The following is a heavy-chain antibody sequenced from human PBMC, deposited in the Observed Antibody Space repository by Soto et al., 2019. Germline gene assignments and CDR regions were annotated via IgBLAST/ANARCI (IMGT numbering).Heavy chain of an antibody. CDR2: ISSNGGST. J-gene: IGHJ5*02. D-gene: IGHD4-17*01. CDR1: GFTFSSYA. V-gene: IGHV3-64*01. CDR3: ARPDYGDYGFDP. Sequence: EVQLVESGGGLVQPGGSLRLSCAASGFTFSSYAMHWVRQAPGKGLEYVSAISSNGGSTYYANSVKGRFTISRDNSKNTLDLQMGSLRAEDMAVYYCARPDYGDYGFDPWGQGTLVTVSS.